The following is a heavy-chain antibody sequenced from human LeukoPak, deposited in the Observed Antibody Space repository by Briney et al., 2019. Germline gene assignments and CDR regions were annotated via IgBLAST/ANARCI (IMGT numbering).Heavy chain of an antibody. D-gene: IGHD3-22*01. CDR3: ASFQTYYYDSSGYYSFDY. Sequence: SETLSLTCTVSGGSISSSSYYWGWIRQPPGKGLEWIGSIYYSGSTYYNPSLKSRVTISVDTSKNQFPLKLSSVTAADTAVYYCASFQTYYYDSSGYYSFDYWGQGTLVTVSS. CDR2: IYYSGST. V-gene: IGHV4-39*01. J-gene: IGHJ4*02. CDR1: GGSISSSSYY.